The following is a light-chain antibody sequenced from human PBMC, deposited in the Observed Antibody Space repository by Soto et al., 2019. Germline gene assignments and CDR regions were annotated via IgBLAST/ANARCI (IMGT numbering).Light chain of an antibody. CDR2: EVT. CDR3: STYTSSNTPYD. V-gene: IGLV2-14*01. Sequence: QSVLTQPASVSGSPGQSITISCTGSSSDVGAYNFVSWYQHHPGKAPKLILYEVTTRPSGVSSRFSGSKSGNTASLTISGLQAYDEANYYCSTYTSSNTPYDVGTGTKV. J-gene: IGLJ1*01. CDR1: SSDVGAYNF.